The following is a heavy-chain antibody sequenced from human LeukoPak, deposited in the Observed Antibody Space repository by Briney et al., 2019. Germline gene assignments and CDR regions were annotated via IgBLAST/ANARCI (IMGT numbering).Heavy chain of an antibody. J-gene: IGHJ4*02. CDR3: ARDILRFLEWQGDY. D-gene: IGHD3-3*01. Sequence: ASVKVSCKASGYTFTSYDINWVRQATGQGLEWMGWINPNSGGTNYAQKFQGRVTMTRDTSISTAYMELSRLRSDDTAVYYCARDILRFLEWQGDYWGQGTLVTVSS. V-gene: IGHV1-2*02. CDR1: GYTFTSYD. CDR2: INPNSGGT.